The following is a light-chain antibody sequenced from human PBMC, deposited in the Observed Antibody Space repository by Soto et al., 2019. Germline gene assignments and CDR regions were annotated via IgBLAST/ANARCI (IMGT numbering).Light chain of an antibody. V-gene: IGLV1-40*01. Sequence: QSVLTQPPSVSVAPGQRVTISCTGSSSNIGAGYDVHWYQQLPGTAPKLLIYGNSNRPSGVPDRFSGSKSGTSASLAITGLQAEDEADYYCQSYDSSLEVFGTGTKVTVL. CDR3: QSYDSSLEV. CDR2: GNS. CDR1: SSNIGAGYD. J-gene: IGLJ1*01.